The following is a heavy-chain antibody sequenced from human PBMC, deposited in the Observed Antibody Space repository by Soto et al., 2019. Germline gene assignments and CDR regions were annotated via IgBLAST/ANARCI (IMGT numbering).Heavy chain of an antibody. Sequence: GGARRLSCAASGFTLSDYWMHWVRQVPGKGLLWVSRISVDGGDTTYADSVKGRFTISRDNSKNTLYLQMNTLRAEYTAVYYCARDGAYYDILTGSDLSAAFLALWGQGTLVTVSS. CDR3: ARDGAYYDILTGSDLSAAFLAL. CDR1: GFTLSDYW. J-gene: IGHJ1*01. D-gene: IGHD3-9*01. V-gene: IGHV3-74*01. CDR2: ISVDGGDT.